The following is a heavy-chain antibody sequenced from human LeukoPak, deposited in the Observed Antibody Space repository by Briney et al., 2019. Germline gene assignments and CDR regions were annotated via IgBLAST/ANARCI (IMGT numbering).Heavy chain of an antibody. V-gene: IGHV3-30-3*01. CDR3: ARGGGLGVVVRTAKTFDI. J-gene: IGHJ3*02. Sequence: GGSLRLSCAASGFTFSSYAMHWVRQAPGKGLEWVAVISYDGSNKYYADSVKGRFTISRDNSKNTLYLQMNSLRAEDTAVYCCARGGGLGVVVRTAKTFDIWGQGTMVTVSS. D-gene: IGHD3-22*01. CDR2: ISYDGSNK. CDR1: GFTFSSYA.